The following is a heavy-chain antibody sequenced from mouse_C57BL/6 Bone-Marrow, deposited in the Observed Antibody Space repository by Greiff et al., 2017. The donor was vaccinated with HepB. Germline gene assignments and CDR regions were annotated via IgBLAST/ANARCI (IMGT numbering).Heavy chain of an antibody. CDR1: GYTFTSYW. Sequence: VQLQQPGAELVMPGASVKLSCKASGYTFTSYWMHWVKQRPGQGLEWIGEIDPSDSYTNYNQKFKGKSTLTVDKSSGTAYMQLSSLTSEDSAVYYCAREGGVVAHFDYWGQGTTLTVSS. V-gene: IGHV1-69*01. J-gene: IGHJ2*01. CDR3: AREGGVVAHFDY. CDR2: IDPSDSYT. D-gene: IGHD1-1*01.